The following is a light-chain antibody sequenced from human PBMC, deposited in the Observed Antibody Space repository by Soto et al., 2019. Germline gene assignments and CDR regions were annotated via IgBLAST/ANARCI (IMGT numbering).Light chain of an antibody. CDR1: SSNIGAGYD. Sequence: QSVLTQPPSVSGAPGQRVTISCTGSSSNIGAGYDVHWYQQLPGTAPKLLIYGNSNRPSGVPDRFSGSKSGPSASLAITGLQAEDEGDYYCQSYDSSLSGVVFGGGTKLTVL. V-gene: IGLV1-40*01. J-gene: IGLJ2*01. CDR2: GNS. CDR3: QSYDSSLSGVV.